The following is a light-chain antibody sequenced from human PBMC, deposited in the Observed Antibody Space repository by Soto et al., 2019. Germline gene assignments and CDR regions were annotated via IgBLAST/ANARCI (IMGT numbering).Light chain of an antibody. CDR1: QSVSSN. J-gene: IGKJ4*01. V-gene: IGKV3-15*01. CDR2: GAS. Sequence: EIVMTQSPANLSVSPRERATLSCRASQSVSSNLAWYQQKPGQAPSLLIYGASTRATGTPARFSGSGSGTEFTLTISSLQSEDFAIYYCQPYNNWPLTFGGGTKVDIK. CDR3: QPYNNWPLT.